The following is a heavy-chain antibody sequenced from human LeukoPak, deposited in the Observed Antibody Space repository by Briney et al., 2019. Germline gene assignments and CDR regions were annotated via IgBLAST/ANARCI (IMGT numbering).Heavy chain of an antibody. J-gene: IGHJ3*02. CDR1: GGSISSSSNY. V-gene: IGHV4-39*07. D-gene: IGHD5-24*01. CDR2: IYYSGST. Sequence: SETLSLTCTVSGGSISSSSNYWGWIRQPPGKGLEWIGSIYYSGSTYYNPSLKSRVTISVDTSKNQFSLKLSSVTAADTAVYYCARLEMATTDDAFDIWGQGTMVTVSS. CDR3: ARLEMATTDDAFDI.